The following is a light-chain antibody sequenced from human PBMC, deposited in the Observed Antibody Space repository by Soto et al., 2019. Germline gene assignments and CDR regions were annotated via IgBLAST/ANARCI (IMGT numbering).Light chain of an antibody. CDR2: AAS. V-gene: IGKV1-6*01. CDR1: QGIRND. J-gene: IGKJ1*01. CDR3: TQDYNYPRP. Sequence: MKHSASAVSLYIKDRVAITCRASQGIRNDLGWYQQKPGKAPKLLIYAASSLQSGVPSRFSGSGSGTDFTLTISSLQPEDFATYYSTQDYNYPRPFGQRT.